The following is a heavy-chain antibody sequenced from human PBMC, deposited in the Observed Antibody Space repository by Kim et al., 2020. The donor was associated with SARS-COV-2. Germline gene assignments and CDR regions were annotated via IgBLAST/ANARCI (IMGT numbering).Heavy chain of an antibody. J-gene: IGHJ3*01. CDR3: ARGYVTTTPYVKIDPFAP. D-gene: IGHD4-4*01. CDR1: GFTFSAYP. Sequence: GGSLRLSCAASGFTFSAYPMTWVRQAPGKGLECVSAITESGSATYDGDSAKGRFTISRDNSKNTLYLQMNSLRAEDTAIYFCARGYVTTTPYVKIDPFAPWGQGTMVTVSS. V-gene: IGHV3-23*01. CDR2: ITESGSAT.